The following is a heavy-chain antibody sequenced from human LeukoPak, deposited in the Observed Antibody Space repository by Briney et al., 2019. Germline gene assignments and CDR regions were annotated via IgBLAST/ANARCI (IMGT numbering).Heavy chain of an antibody. CDR1: GFTVSGNY. CDR3: ARGGIRYAMDV. CDR2: IDGDGSGT. Sequence: QTGGSLRLSCATSGFTVSGNYMSWVRQAPGKGLVWVTRIDGDGSGTSYADSVKGRFTISRDNAENTLYVQMNSLRAEDTGVYYCARGGIRYAMDVWGQGTTVTVSS. J-gene: IGHJ6*02. V-gene: IGHV3-74*01. D-gene: IGHD5-18*01.